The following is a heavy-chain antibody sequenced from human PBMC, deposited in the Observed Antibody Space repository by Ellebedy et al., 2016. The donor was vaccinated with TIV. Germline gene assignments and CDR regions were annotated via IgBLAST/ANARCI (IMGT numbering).Heavy chain of an antibody. J-gene: IGHJ5*02. CDR1: GGSISSYY. D-gene: IGHD6-19*01. Sequence: MPSETLSLTCTVSGGSISSYYWSWIRQPPGKGLEWIGYTYYSGSTNYNPSLKSRVTISVDTSKNQFSLKLSSVTAAGTAVYYCARGYSSGWYNWFDPWGQGTLVTVSS. V-gene: IGHV4-59*01. CDR2: TYYSGST. CDR3: ARGYSSGWYNWFDP.